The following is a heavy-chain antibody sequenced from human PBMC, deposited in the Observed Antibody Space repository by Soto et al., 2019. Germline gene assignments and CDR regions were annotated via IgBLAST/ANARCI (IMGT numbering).Heavy chain of an antibody. J-gene: IGHJ6*02. D-gene: IGHD3-16*01. CDR2: IWYDGSNK. CDR1: GFTFSSYG. CDR3: ARDLGSAYPGTNYYYYGMDV. V-gene: IGHV3-33*01. Sequence: GGSLRLSCAASGFTFSSYGMHWVRQAPGKGLEWVAVIWYDGSNKYYADSVKGRFTISRDNSKNTLYLQMNSLRAEDTAVYYCARDLGSAYPGTNYYYYGMDVWGQGTTVTVSS.